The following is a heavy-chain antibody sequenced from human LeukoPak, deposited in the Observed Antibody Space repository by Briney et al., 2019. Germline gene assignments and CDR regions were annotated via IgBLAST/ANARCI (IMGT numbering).Heavy chain of an antibody. Sequence: GGSLRLSCAASGFTFSSYSMNWVRQAPGKGLEWVSSISSSSYIYYADSVKGRFTISRDNAKNSLYLQMNSLRAEDTAVYYCATGQQLGAFDIWGQGTMVTVSS. D-gene: IGHD6-13*01. CDR1: GFTFSSYS. CDR2: ISSSSYI. J-gene: IGHJ3*02. CDR3: ATGQQLGAFDI. V-gene: IGHV3-21*01.